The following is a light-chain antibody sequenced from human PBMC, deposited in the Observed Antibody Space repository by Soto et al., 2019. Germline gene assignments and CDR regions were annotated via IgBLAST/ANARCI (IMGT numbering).Light chain of an antibody. CDR3: QQSNNYPWK. CDR1: QSISSW. Sequence: DIQMTQSPSTLSASVGDRVTITCRASQSISSWLAWYQQKPGKAPKLLIYEASNLESGVPSRFSGSGSGTEFTLSISSLQPDDFATYYCQQSNNYPWKFGQGTKVDIK. J-gene: IGKJ1*01. V-gene: IGKV1-5*03. CDR2: EAS.